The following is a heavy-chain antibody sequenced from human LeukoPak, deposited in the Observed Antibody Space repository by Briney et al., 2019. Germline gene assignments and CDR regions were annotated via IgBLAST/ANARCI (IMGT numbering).Heavy chain of an antibody. CDR2: IYYSGSI. V-gene: IGHV4-59*01. J-gene: IGHJ1*01. Sequence: SETLSLTCTVSGGSISSYYWSWIRQPPGKGLEWIGYIYYSGSINYNPPLKSRVTISVDTSKNQFSLKLSSVTAADTAVYYCARGVSYYDSSGYKHWGQGTLVTVSS. CDR3: ARGVSYYDSSGYKH. CDR1: GGSISSYY. D-gene: IGHD3-22*01.